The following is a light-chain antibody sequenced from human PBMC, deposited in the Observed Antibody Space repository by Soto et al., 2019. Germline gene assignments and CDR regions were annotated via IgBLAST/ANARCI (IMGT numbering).Light chain of an antibody. V-gene: IGLV1-44*01. CDR1: SSNIGSNT. Sequence: QSALTQPPSASGTPGQRVTISCSGSSSNIGSNTVNWYQQLPGTAPKLLIYSNNQRPSGVPDRFSGSKSGTSASLAISGLQSEDEDDYYCAAWDDSLNGLVFGTGTKLTVL. CDR2: SNN. J-gene: IGLJ1*01. CDR3: AAWDDSLNGLV.